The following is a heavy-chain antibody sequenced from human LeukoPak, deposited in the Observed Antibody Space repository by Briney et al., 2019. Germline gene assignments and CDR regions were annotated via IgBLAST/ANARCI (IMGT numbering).Heavy chain of an antibody. CDR1: GGSIRSYY. CDR2: IYYSGST. D-gene: IGHD3-22*01. J-gene: IGHJ3*02. V-gene: IGHV4-59*01. CDR3: ARDLRLRYYDSSGYYVPDAFDI. Sequence: PSETLSLTCTVSGGSIRSYYWSWIRQPPGKGLEYIGFIYYSGSTNYIPSLKSRVTISIDTSKIQLSLKLSSVTAADTAVYYCARDLRLRYYDSSGYYVPDAFDIWGQGTMVTVS.